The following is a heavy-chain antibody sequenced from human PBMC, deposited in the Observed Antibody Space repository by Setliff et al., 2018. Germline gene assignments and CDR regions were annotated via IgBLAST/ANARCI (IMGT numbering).Heavy chain of an antibody. V-gene: IGHV4-39*01. CDR3: ARGPRGYGSGSYYATEYFQH. Sequence: PSETLSLTCRASGGSISSGNYYWGLIRQPPGKGLEWVATIYYSGSTYSNPSLKSRLIISVDAPDNQSSVKLSSVTAADTAVYYCARGPRGYGSGSYYATEYFQHWGQGTLVTVSS. CDR2: IYYSGST. J-gene: IGHJ1*01. CDR1: GGSISSGNYY. D-gene: IGHD3-10*01.